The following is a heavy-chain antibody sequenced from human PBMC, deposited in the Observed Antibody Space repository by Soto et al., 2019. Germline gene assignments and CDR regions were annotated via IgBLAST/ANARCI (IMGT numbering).Heavy chain of an antibody. Sequence: PSETLSLTCTVSGGSISSYYWSWIRQPPGKGLEWIGYIYYSGSTNYNPSLKSRVTVSVDTSKNQFSLKLSSVTAADTAVYYCARIPATGYWFDPWGQGTLVTVSS. CDR3: ARIPATGYWFDP. J-gene: IGHJ5*02. CDR2: IYYSGST. D-gene: IGHD2-15*01. V-gene: IGHV4-59*01. CDR1: GGSISSYY.